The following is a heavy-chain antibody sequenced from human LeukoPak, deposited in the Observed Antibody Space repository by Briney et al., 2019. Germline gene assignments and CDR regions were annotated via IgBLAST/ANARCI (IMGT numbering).Heavy chain of an antibody. D-gene: IGHD4-23*01. V-gene: IGHV3-30*18. CDR1: GFIFSNYG. CDR2: ISYDGSNK. CDR3: AKGATVASDALDI. Sequence: GGSLRLSCAASGFIFSNYGMHWVRQAPGKGLEGVAVISYDGSNKYYADSVKGRFTISRDNSKNTLYLQMNSLRTEDTAVYYCAKGATVASDALDIWGQGTMVTVSS. J-gene: IGHJ3*02.